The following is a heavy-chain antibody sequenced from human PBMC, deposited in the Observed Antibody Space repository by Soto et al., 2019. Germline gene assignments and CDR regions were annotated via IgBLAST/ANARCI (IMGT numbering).Heavy chain of an antibody. CDR1: GVSISSSSYY. D-gene: IGHD3-10*01. CDR3: ARNYYGSRTNEGYGMDV. V-gene: IGHV4-39*01. J-gene: IGHJ6*02. Sequence: SETLSLTCTVTGVSISSSSYYWGWIRQPPGKGLEWIGSIYYSGSTYYNPSLKSRVTISVDTSKNQFSLKLSSVTAADTAVYYCARNYYGSRTNEGYGMDVWGQGTTVT. CDR2: IYYSGST.